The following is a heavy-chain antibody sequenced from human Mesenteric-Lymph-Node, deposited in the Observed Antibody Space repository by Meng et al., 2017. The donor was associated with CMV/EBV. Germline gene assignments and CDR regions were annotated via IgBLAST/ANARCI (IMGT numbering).Heavy chain of an antibody. J-gene: IGHJ4*02. V-gene: IGHV1-2*02. CDR3: ARSIWSGNFVGGY. Sequence: ASVKVSCKASAYTLSNNCVHWVRQAPGQGLEWMGWINPNSGGTNYAQKFQGRVTMTRDTSINTAYMDLSRLGPDDTAVYYCARSIWSGNFVGGYWGQGTLVTVSS. CDR1: AYTLSNNC. CDR2: INPNSGGT. D-gene: IGHD3-3*01.